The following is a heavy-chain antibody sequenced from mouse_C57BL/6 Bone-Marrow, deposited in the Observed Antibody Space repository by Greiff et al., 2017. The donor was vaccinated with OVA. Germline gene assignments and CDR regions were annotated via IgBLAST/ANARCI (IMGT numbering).Heavy chain of an antibody. CDR3: ARNYSNPWYAMDY. D-gene: IGHD2-5*01. J-gene: IGHJ4*01. CDR2: IDPSDSYT. Sequence: VQLQQPGAELVRPGTSVKLSCKASGYTFTSYWMHWVKQRPGQGLEWIGVIDPSDSYTNYNQKFKGKATLIVDTSSSTAYMQLSSLTSADSAVYYCARNYSNPWYAMDYWGQGTSVTVSS. V-gene: IGHV1-59*01. CDR1: GYTFTSYW.